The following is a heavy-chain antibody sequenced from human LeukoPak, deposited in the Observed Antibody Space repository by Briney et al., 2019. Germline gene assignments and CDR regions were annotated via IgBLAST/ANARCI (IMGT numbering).Heavy chain of an antibody. CDR2: IIPIFGTA. CDR1: GGTFSSYA. Sequence: SVNVSCKASGGTFSSYAISWVRQAPGQGLEWMGGIIPIFGTANYAQKFQGRVTITTDGSTSTAYMELSSLRSEDTAVYYCARGAYDILSGYTAHYYYMDVWGKGTTVTVSS. V-gene: IGHV1-69*05. J-gene: IGHJ6*03. D-gene: IGHD3-9*01. CDR3: ARGAYDILSGYTAHYYYMDV.